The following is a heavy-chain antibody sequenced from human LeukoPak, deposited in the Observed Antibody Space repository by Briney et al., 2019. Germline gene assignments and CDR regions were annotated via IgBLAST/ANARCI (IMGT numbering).Heavy chain of an antibody. CDR2: IYYSGST. V-gene: IGHV4-59*08. Sequence: SETLSLTCTVSGGSISSYYWSWIRQPPGKGLEWIGYIYYSGSTNYNPSLKSRVTISVDTSKNQFSLKLSSVTAADTAVYYCARGVSYYDSSGYYNEYFQHWGQGTLVAVSS. CDR3: ARGVSYYDSSGYYNEYFQH. CDR1: GGSISSYY. D-gene: IGHD3-22*01. J-gene: IGHJ1*01.